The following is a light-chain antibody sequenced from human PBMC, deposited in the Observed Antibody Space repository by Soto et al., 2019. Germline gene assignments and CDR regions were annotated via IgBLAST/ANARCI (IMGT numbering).Light chain of an antibody. V-gene: IGKV3-11*01. CDR2: DAS. CDR3: QQRSNWPVT. CDR1: QSVSSY. J-gene: IGKJ4*01. Sequence: DIVLTQSPATLFWSTGERATLSCRASQSVSSYLTWYQQKPGQAPRLLIYDASKRATGIPARFSASGSGADFTLTISSLEPEDFAVYFCQQRSNWPVTFGRGTKVEIK.